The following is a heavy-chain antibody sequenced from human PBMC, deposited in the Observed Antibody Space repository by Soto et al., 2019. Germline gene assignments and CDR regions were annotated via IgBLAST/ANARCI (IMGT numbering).Heavy chain of an antibody. CDR3: ARLRRYDYIWGSYRSRKVSGMDI. Sequence: QVQLVQSGAEVKKPGASVKVSCKASGYTFTSYDINWVRQATGQGLEWMGWMNPNSGNTGYAQKFQGRVIMTRNTSISTAYMELSSLRSEATAVYYCARLRRYDYIWGSYRSRKVSGMDIWGQGTMVTVSS. J-gene: IGHJ3*02. V-gene: IGHV1-8*01. CDR1: GYTFTSYD. D-gene: IGHD3-16*02. CDR2: MNPNSGNT.